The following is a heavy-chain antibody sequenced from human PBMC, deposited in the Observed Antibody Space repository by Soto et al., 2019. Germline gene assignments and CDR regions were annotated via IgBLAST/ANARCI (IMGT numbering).Heavy chain of an antibody. Sequence: SVKVSCKASGGTFSSYSISWVRQAPGQGLEWMGGIIPIFGTANYAQKFQGRVTITADESTSTAYMELSSLRSEDTAVYYCARGGYYYDSSGYLTEFDPWGQGTLVTVSS. D-gene: IGHD3-22*01. V-gene: IGHV1-69*13. CDR1: GGTFSSYS. J-gene: IGHJ5*02. CDR2: IIPIFGTA. CDR3: ARGGYYYDSSGYLTEFDP.